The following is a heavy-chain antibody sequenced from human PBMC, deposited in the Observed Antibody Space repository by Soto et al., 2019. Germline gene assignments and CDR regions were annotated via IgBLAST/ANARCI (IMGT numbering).Heavy chain of an antibody. CDR3: ARAGAHSSGWYWGPQPDKNWFDP. D-gene: IGHD6-19*01. CDR1: GGSISSSSYY. J-gene: IGHJ5*02. Sequence: SETLSLTCTVSGGSISSSSYYWGWIRQPPGKGLEWIGSIYYSGSTYYNPSLKSRVTISVDTSKNQFSLKLSSVTAADTAVYYCARAGAHSSGWYWGPQPDKNWFDPWGQGTLVTVSS. V-gene: IGHV4-39*01. CDR2: IYYSGST.